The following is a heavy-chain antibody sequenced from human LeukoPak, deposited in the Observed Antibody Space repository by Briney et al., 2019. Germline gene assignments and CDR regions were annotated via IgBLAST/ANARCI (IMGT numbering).Heavy chain of an antibody. J-gene: IGHJ4*02. CDR3: AKGFSIAAQLDY. Sequence: GGSLRLSCAASGFTFDDYAMHWVRQAPGKGLEWVSGTSWNSGSIGYADSVKGRFTISRDNAKNSLYLRMNSLRAEDTALYYCAKGFSIAAQLDYWGQGTLDTVSS. V-gene: IGHV3-9*01. D-gene: IGHD6-6*01. CDR1: GFTFDDYA. CDR2: TSWNSGSI.